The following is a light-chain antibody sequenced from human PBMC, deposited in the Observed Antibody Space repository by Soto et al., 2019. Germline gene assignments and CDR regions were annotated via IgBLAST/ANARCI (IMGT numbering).Light chain of an antibody. CDR2: EGS. J-gene: IGLJ2*01. V-gene: IGLV2-23*01. CDR3: CSYGISTNVV. CDR1: STDVGNYNV. Sequence: QSALTQPASVSGSPGQSITISCTGPSTDVGNYNVVSWYQQHPGKAPKLMIYEGSKRPSGVSNRFSGSQSGTTASLTISGLQAEDEGDYYCCSYGISTNVVFGGGTKLTV.